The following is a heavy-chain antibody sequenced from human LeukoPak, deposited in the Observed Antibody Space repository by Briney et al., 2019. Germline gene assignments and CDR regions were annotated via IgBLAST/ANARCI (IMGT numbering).Heavy chain of an antibody. CDR1: GYTFTGYC. CDR3: ARDQVPAAMDPDWFDP. D-gene: IGHD2-2*01. CDR2: INPNSGGT. Sequence: ASVKVSCKASGYTFTGYCMHWVRHAPGQGLEWSGWINPNSGGTNYAQKFQGRVTMTRDTSISTAYMELSRLRSDDTAVYYCARDQVPAAMDPDWFDPWGQGTLVTVSS. V-gene: IGHV1-2*02. J-gene: IGHJ5*02.